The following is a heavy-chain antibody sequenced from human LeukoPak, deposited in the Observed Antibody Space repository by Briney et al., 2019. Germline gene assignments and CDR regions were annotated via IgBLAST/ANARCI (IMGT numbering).Heavy chain of an antibody. Sequence: SETLSLTCTVSGGSISSSSYYWGWIHQPPGKGLEWSGSSYYSGSTYYNPSLKSRVTISVDTSKNQFSLKLSSVTAAATAVYYCASYCSGGSCRLDAFDIWGQGTMVTVSS. CDR1: GGSISSSSYY. V-gene: IGHV4-39*07. CDR2: SYYSGST. D-gene: IGHD2-15*01. J-gene: IGHJ3*02. CDR3: ASYCSGGSCRLDAFDI.